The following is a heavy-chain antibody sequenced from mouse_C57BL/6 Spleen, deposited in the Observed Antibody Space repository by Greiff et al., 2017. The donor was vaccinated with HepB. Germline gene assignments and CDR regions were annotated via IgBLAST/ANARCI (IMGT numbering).Heavy chain of an antibody. CDR3: AREGYESWFAY. Sequence: QVQLQQPGAELVKPGASVKLSCKASGYTFTSYWMHWVKQRPGRGLAWIGRIDPNCGGTKYNEQFQSKATLTVDKPSSTAYKQLSSLTSEHSAVYYGAREGYESWFAYWGQGTLVTVSA. CDR2: IDPNCGGT. V-gene: IGHV1-72*01. D-gene: IGHD2-10*02. CDR1: GYTFTSYW. J-gene: IGHJ3*01.